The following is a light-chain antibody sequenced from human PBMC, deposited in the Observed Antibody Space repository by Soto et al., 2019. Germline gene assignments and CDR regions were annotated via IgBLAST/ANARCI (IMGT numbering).Light chain of an antibody. CDR1: QSVSSSY. CDR2: GAS. CDR3: QQYDRSQGT. J-gene: IGKJ5*01. V-gene: IGKV3-20*01. Sequence: EIVWTHSPGTLSLSPGARATLSCRASQSVSSSYLAWYQQKPGQSPRLLIYGASSRATGTPDRFSGSGSGTDFTLTISRLEPEDFAVYYCQQYDRSQGTFGQATRMDI.